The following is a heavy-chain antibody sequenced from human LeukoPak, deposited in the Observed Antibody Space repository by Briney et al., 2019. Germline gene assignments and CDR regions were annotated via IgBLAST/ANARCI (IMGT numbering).Heavy chain of an antibody. Sequence: PGESLKTSCKGSGYTFTSFWIGWVRQIPGKGLGGIGIIYPIDSDIRYSPSFQGQVTLSADKSISTAYLQWSSLEASDTAMYYCARLADDSSGYYYLLLYYFDYWGQGTLVTVSS. V-gene: IGHV5-51*01. J-gene: IGHJ4*02. CDR3: ARLADDSSGYYYLLLYYFDY. CDR2: IYPIDSDI. D-gene: IGHD3-22*01. CDR1: GYTFTSFW.